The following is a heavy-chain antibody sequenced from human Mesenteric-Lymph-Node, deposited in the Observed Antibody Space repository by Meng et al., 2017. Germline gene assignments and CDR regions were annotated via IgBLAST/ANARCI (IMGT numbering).Heavy chain of an antibody. CDR2: NYYSGRT. CDR1: GGSMTTSSYY. J-gene: IGHJ4*02. V-gene: IGHV4-39*07. CDR3: ARDSSYYDSSGLDY. D-gene: IGHD3-22*01. Sequence: SETLSLTCSVSGGSMTTSSYYWGWSRQSPGKGLEWIGSNYYSGRTYYNALIKSRVTISVDTSKNQFSLKLSAVTAADTAVYYCARDSSYYDSSGLDYWGQGTLVTVSS.